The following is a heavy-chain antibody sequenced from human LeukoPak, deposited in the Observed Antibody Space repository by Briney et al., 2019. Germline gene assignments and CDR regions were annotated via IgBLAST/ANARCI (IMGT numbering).Heavy chain of an antibody. CDR1: GFTFDDYA. Sequence: PGGSLRLSCAASGFTFDDYAMHWVRQAPGKGLEWVSGISWNSGSIGYADSVKGRFTISRDNAKNSLYLQMNSLRAEDTALYYCAKDWAWFGDPNGLGGAFDIWGQGTMVTLSS. CDR3: AKDWAWFGDPNGLGGAFDI. V-gene: IGHV3-9*01. J-gene: IGHJ3*02. CDR2: ISWNSGSI. D-gene: IGHD3-10*01.